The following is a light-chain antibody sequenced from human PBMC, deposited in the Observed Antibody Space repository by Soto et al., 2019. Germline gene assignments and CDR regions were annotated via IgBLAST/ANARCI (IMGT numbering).Light chain of an antibody. J-gene: IGKJ4*01. CDR1: QDINTL. CDR2: GAS. CDR3: QQADSFPLT. Sequence: DIQMTQSPSSVSASIGDTVTLTCRASQDINTLLAWYQQKPGKAPKLLIYGASTLESGVPSRFGGRGSGTDFTLTISSLQPEDFATYFCQQADSFPLTFGGGTKVDIK. V-gene: IGKV1D-12*01.